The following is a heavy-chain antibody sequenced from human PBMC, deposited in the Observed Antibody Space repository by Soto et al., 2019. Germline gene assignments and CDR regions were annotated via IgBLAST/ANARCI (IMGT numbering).Heavy chain of an antibody. D-gene: IGHD2-15*01. Sequence: ASVKVSCKASGGTFSSYAISWVRQAPGQGLEWMGGIIPIFGTANYAQKFQGRVTITADESTSTAYMELSSLRSEDTAVYYCALFIRYCSGGSCYSVNWGQGTLAPVSP. CDR3: ALFIRYCSGGSCYSVN. J-gene: IGHJ4*02. CDR1: GGTFSSYA. CDR2: IIPIFGTA. V-gene: IGHV1-69*13.